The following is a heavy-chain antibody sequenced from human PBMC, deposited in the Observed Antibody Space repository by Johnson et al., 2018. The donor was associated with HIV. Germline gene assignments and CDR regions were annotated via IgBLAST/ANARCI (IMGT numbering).Heavy chain of an antibody. CDR2: IKEDVSEK. Sequence: VQLVESGGGLVQPGGSPRLSCAASGFTFSSYWRNWVRQAPGNGLEWVANIKEDVSEKYYVDSVRGRFTISRDNAKNSLYLQMNSLRAEDTAVYYCAREGEPDGFDIWGQGRMVTVSS. J-gene: IGHJ3*02. CDR1: GFTFSSYW. D-gene: IGHD3-16*01. V-gene: IGHV3-7*01. CDR3: AREGEPDGFDI.